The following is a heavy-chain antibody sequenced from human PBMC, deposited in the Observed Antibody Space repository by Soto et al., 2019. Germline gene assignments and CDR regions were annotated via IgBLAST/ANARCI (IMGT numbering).Heavy chain of an antibody. J-gene: IGHJ6*02. V-gene: IGHV4-30-2*01. CDR2: IYHSGST. D-gene: IGHD4-4*01. CDR3: ARGSGTVTKPPYDDGGDV. Sequence: QLQLQESGSGLVKPSQTLSLTCAVSGGSISSGDYSWSWIRQPPGKGLEWIGYIYHSGSTYYNPSLKSRVTIAVDRAKNQFSLKPTPVTAADTAVYYCARGSGTVTKPPYDDGGDVWGQGTTGTVSS. CDR1: GGSISSGDYS.